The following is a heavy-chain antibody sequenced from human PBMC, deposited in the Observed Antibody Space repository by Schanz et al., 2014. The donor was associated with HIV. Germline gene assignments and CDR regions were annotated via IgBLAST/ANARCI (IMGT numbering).Heavy chain of an antibody. J-gene: IGHJ6*02. Sequence: QVQLVQSGAEVKKPGSSVKVSCKASGDTFTNYAITWVRQAPGQGLEWMGGIIPIFGTTNYAQKFQGRVTITADESTSTGYMEMNRLVSEDTGLYYCARGAAARHNSYYYDLDVWGQGTTVIVSS. CDR3: ARGAAARHNSYYYDLDV. D-gene: IGHD6-6*01. CDR1: GDTFTNYA. V-gene: IGHV1-69*01. CDR2: IIPIFGTT.